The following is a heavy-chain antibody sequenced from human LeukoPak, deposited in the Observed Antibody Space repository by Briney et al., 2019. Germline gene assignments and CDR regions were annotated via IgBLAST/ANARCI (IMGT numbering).Heavy chain of an antibody. V-gene: IGHV4-38-2*02. CDR1: GYSVSSGYY. J-gene: IGHJ5*02. CDR2: IYHSGST. D-gene: IGHD3-10*01. Sequence: SETLSLTCTVSGYSVSSGYYWGWIRQPPGKGLEWIGSIYHSGSTYYNPSLKSRVTISVDTSKNQFSLKLSSVTAADTAVYYCARAGGFTMVRGAVNNWFDLWGQGTLVTVSS. CDR3: ARAGGFTMVRGAVNNWFDL.